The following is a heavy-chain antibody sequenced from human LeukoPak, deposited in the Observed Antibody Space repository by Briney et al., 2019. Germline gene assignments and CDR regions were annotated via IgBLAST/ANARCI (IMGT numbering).Heavy chain of an antibody. CDR2: IKQDGSEK. J-gene: IGHJ4*02. V-gene: IGHV3-7*01. D-gene: IGHD6-6*01. CDR3: SNGIYSSSY. CDR1: GFTFSTYW. Sequence: GGSLRLSCAASGFTFSTYWMSWVRQAPGKGLEWVANIKQDGSEKYYVDSVRGRFTISRDNAKNSLYLQMNSLRAEDTAVYYCSNGIYSSSYWGQGTLVTISS.